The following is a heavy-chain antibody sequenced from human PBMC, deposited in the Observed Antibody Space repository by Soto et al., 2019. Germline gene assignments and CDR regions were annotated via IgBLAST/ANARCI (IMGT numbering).Heavy chain of an antibody. CDR3: ASRDPGTSVDY. CDR2: IYRTGST. D-gene: IGHD1-7*01. Sequence: SETLSLTCAVSGGSFTSNNWWTWVRQPPGQGLEWIGEIYRTGSTNYNPSLKSRVTISLDKSENQFSLKVTSLTAADTAVYYCASRDPGTSVDYWGQGTLVTRLL. J-gene: IGHJ4*02. CDR1: GGSFTSNNW. V-gene: IGHV4-4*02.